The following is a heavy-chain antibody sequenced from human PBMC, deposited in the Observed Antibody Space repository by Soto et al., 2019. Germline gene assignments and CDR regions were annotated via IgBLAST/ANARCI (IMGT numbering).Heavy chain of an antibody. CDR2: IYHSAST. V-gene: IGHV4-30-2*01. CDR3: TKDACGAECFSHFDY. Sequence: PSETLSLTCAVSGGSISSGGYSWSWIRQPPGKGLELIGYIYHSASTYYNPSLKSRVTISVDRSKNQLSLKLSSVTAADTAVYYCTKDACGAECFSHFDYWGQGTLGTVSS. CDR1: GGSISSGGYS. D-gene: IGHD2-21*01. J-gene: IGHJ4*02.